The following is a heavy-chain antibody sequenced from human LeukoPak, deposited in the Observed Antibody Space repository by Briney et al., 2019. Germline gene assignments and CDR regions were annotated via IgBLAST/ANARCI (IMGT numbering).Heavy chain of an antibody. V-gene: IGHV1-18*01. CDR2: ISAYNGNT. J-gene: IGHJ4*02. Sequence: GASVKVSCKASGYTFTSYGISWVRQAPGQGLEWLGWISAYNGNTNRAEKLQDRVTMTTDTSTSKAYMELRSLSSDDTAVYYCARSGVQTANSWYIYWGQGTLVTVSS. CDR1: GYTFTSYG. D-gene: IGHD6-13*01. CDR3: ARSGVQTANSWYIY.